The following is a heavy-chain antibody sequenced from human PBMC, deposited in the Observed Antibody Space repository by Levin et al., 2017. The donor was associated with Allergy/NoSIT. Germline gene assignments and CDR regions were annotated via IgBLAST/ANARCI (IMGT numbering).Heavy chain of an antibody. V-gene: IGHV3-49*03. D-gene: IGHD5-24*01. CDR1: GFTFGRYA. CDR2: IRSAVYGATS. J-gene: IGHJ4*02. Sequence: GGSLRLSCRASGFTFGRYAMTWFRQAPGKGLEWVGFIRSAVYGATSEYAASVKDRFTISRDDSNSIVHLQMNSLKTEDTAVYYCSRKRWMQGLDFENWGQGTLVTVYS. CDR3: SRKRWMQGLDFEN.